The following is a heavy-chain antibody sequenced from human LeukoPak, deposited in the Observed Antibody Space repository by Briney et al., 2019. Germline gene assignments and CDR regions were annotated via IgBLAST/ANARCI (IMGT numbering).Heavy chain of an antibody. J-gene: IGHJ4*02. CDR2: ISPYTGNT. V-gene: IGHV1-18*01. D-gene: IGHD3-22*01. CDR1: GYTFSGYG. CDR3: ARAQGYDGSGSSN. Sequence: ASVKVSCKTSGYTFSGYGISLVRQAPGQGLEWMGWISPYTGNTNYGQNFQGRVTMTTDTSTSTAYMELRSLRSDDTAVYYCARAQGYDGSGSSNWGQGTLVTVSS.